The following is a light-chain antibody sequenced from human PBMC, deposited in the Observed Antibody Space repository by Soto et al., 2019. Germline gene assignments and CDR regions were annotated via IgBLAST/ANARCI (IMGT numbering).Light chain of an antibody. CDR3: QSYDTTLSALV. Sequence: QSVLTQPPSVSGAPGQWVTISCTGSTHNIGAGYDVPWYQHAPGTVPKLLIYGISHRPSGVTHRFSDSKSDPSASLAITGFQAEDEDDYYCQSYDTTLSALVFGGGAKVTVL. CDR1: THNIGAGYD. V-gene: IGLV1-40*01. CDR2: GIS. J-gene: IGLJ2*01.